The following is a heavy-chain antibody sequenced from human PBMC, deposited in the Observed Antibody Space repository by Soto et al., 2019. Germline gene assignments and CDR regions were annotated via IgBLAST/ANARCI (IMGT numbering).Heavy chain of an antibody. CDR3: ARDKHYYDSSGYYQYYFDY. J-gene: IGHJ4*02. Sequence: GGSLRLSCAASGFTFSSYAMSWVRQAPGKGLEWVSAISGSGGSNKYYADSVKGRFTISRDNSKNTLYLQMNSLRAEDTAVYYCARDKHYYDSSGYYQYYFDYWGQGTLVTVSS. V-gene: IGHV3-23*01. CDR2: ISGSGGSNK. D-gene: IGHD3-22*01. CDR1: GFTFSSYA.